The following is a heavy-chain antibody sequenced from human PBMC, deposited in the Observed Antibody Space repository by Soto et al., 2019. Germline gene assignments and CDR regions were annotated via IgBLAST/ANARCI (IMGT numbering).Heavy chain of an antibody. CDR3: ARVSDSSGYPITGPVYYYYYGMDV. CDR2: IIPIFGTA. D-gene: IGHD3-22*01. V-gene: IGHV1-69*13. J-gene: IGHJ6*02. CDR1: GGTFSSYA. Sequence: EASVKVSCKASGGTFSSYAISWVRQAPGQGLEWMGGIIPIFGTANYAQKFQGRVTITADESTSTAYMELSSLRSEDTAVYYCARVSDSSGYPITGPVYYYYYGMDVWGQGTTVTVSS.